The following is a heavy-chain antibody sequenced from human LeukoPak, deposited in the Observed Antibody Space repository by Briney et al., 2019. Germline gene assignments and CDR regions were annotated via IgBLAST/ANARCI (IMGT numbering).Heavy chain of an antibody. CDR3: AREGYSSTPDY. J-gene: IGHJ4*02. CDR2: IIPIFGTA. V-gene: IGHV1-69*06. D-gene: IGHD6-19*01. CDR1: GGTFSSYA. Sequence: GASVKVSCKASGGTFSSYAISWARQAPGQGLEWMGGIIPIFGTANYAQKFQGRVTITADKSTSTAYMELSSLRSEDTAVYYCAREGYSSTPDYWGQGTLVTVSS.